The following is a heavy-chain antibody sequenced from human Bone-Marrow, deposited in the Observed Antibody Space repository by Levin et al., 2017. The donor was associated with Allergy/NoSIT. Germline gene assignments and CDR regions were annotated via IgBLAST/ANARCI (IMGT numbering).Heavy chain of an antibody. D-gene: IGHD2-2*01. CDR3: ATDLQGYSSSSFREN. CDR1: GFTFSAYN. Sequence: GSLRLSCAASGFTFSAYNMMWVRQAPGGGLEWVSSISVTSSYIYYADPLKGRFTISRDNAKNSLFLQMDSLRAEDTAVYYCATDLQGYSSSSFRENWGQGTLVTVSS. J-gene: IGHJ4*02. CDR2: ISVTSSYI. V-gene: IGHV3-21*01.